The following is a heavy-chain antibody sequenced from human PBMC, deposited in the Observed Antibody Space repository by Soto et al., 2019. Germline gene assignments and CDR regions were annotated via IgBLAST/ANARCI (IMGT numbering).Heavy chain of an antibody. CDR1: GGTFSSYA. CDR3: AGVSFGGRYYLAY. Sequence: QVQLVQSGAEVKKPGSSVKVSCKASGGTFSSYAISWVRQAPGQGLEWMGGIIPIFGTANYAQKFQGRVRITADEPTSTADMGLSSRRSEDTAGYYWAGVSFGGRYYLAYWGQGTLVTVSS. CDR2: IIPIFGTA. V-gene: IGHV1-69*12. D-gene: IGHD2-15*01. J-gene: IGHJ4*02.